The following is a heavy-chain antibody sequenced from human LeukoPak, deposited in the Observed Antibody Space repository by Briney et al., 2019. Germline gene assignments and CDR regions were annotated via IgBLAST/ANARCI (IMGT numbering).Heavy chain of an antibody. Sequence: ASVKVSCKASGYTFTSYDINWVRQATGQGREWMGWMNPISGYTVYAQNFQGRVTMTGNTSISTAYMELSSLKSEDAAVYYCARGNRLYSSSWSSLPFDIWGQGTMVTVSS. D-gene: IGHD6-13*01. CDR3: ARGNRLYSSSWSSLPFDI. V-gene: IGHV1-8*01. CDR2: MNPISGYT. CDR1: GYTFTSYD. J-gene: IGHJ3*02.